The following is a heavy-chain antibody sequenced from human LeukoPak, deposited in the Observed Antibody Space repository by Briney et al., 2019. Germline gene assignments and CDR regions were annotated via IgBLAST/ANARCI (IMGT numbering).Heavy chain of an antibody. Sequence: GGSLRLSCAASGFTFSSYAMIWARQAPGKGLEWVAVISHDGSNKYYADSVEGRFTISRDNSKNTLYLQMNSLRAEDTAVYYCARGARYCSSTSCYSYFDCWGQGTLVTVSS. CDR2: ISHDGSNK. J-gene: IGHJ4*02. V-gene: IGHV3-30-3*01. D-gene: IGHD2-2*01. CDR3: ARGARYCSSTSCYSYFDC. CDR1: GFTFSSYA.